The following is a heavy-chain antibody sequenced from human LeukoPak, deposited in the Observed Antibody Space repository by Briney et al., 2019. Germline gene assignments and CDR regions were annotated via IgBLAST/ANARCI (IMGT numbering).Heavy chain of an antibody. CDR1: GFTFSDYY. CDR3: ARGIRRFDP. CDR2: INHSGST. V-gene: IGHV4-34*01. Sequence: LRLSCAASGFTFSDYYMSWIRQPPGKGLEWIGEINHSGSTNYNPSLKSRVTISVDTSKNQFSLKLSSVTAADTAVYYCARGIRRFDPWGQGTLVTVSS. J-gene: IGHJ5*02.